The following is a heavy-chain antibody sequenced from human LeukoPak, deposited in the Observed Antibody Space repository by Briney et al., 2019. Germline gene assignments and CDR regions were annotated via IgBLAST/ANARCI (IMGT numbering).Heavy chain of an antibody. CDR1: GFTVSSNY. D-gene: IGHD5-18*01. Sequence: PGGSLRLSCAASGFTVSSNYMSWVRQAPGKGLEWVSGIMGSAGRTYYADSVKGRFTISRDNSKNTLFLQMNSLRAEDTAVYYCAKGFQYSYGKLWGDFDYWGQGTLVTVSS. CDR3: AKGFQYSYGKLWGDFDY. CDR2: IMGSAGRT. J-gene: IGHJ4*02. V-gene: IGHV3-23*01.